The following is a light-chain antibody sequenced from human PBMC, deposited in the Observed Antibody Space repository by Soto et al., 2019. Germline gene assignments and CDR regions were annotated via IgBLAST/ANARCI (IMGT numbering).Light chain of an antibody. CDR3: QQRSHWPLT. J-gene: IGKJ5*01. V-gene: IGKV3-11*01. CDR1: QSFSNY. CDR2: DAS. Sequence: EIVLTQSPATLSLSPGERATLSCRASQSFSNYLAWYQQKPGQAPRLLIYDASTRATGIPARFSGSGSGTDFTLTISSLEPEDFAVYYCQQRSHWPLTFGQGTRLEIK.